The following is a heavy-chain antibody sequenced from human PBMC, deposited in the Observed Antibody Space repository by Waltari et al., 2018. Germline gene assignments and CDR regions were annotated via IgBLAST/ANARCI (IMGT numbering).Heavy chain of an antibody. J-gene: IGHJ4*02. CDR3: ARGVGATSELDY. CDR1: GFTVSSNY. V-gene: IGHV3-53*01. D-gene: IGHD1-26*01. Sequence: EVQLVESGGGLIQPGGSLRLSCAASGFTVSSNYMSWVRQAPGKGLEWVSVISSGGSTSSADSVKGRFTISRDNSKNTLYLQMNSLRAEDTAVYYCARGVGATSELDYWGQGTLVTVSS. CDR2: ISSGGST.